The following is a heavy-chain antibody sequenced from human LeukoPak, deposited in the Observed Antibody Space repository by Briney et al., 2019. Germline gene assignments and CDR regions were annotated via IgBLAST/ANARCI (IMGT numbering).Heavy chain of an antibody. V-gene: IGHV1-46*01. J-gene: IGHJ3*02. CDR2: ISPSGGST. CDR1: GYTFTSYY. Sequence: GASVKVSCKASGYTFTSYYMHWVRQAPGQGLEWMGIISPSGGSTNYAQKFQGRVTMTRDTSTSTVYMELSSLRSEDTAVYYCARGGGATRPNDAFDIWGQGTMVTVSS. CDR3: ARGGGATRPNDAFDI. D-gene: IGHD1-26*01.